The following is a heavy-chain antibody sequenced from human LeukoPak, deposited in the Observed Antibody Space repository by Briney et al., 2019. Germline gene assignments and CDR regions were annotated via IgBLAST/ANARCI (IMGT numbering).Heavy chain of an antibody. Sequence: GASVKVSCKASGYTFTSYDINWVRQATGQGLEWMGWMNPNSGNTGYAQKFQGRVTMTRNTTISTAYMELSSLRSEDTAVYYCARAPIVVVPAARRRLNYSDYWGQGTLVTVSS. CDR1: GYTFTSYD. J-gene: IGHJ4*02. D-gene: IGHD2-2*01. CDR3: ARAPIVVVPAARRRLNYSDY. CDR2: MNPNSGNT. V-gene: IGHV1-8*01.